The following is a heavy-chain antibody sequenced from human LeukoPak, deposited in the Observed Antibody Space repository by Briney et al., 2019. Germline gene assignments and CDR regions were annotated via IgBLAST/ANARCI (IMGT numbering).Heavy chain of an antibody. V-gene: IGHV3-33*06. CDR3: AKGGSSSLRIDY. Sequence: GGSLRLSCAASGFTFSSYGMHWVRQAPGKGLEWVAVIWYDGSNKYYADSVKGRFTISRDNSKNTLYLQMNSLRAEDTAVYYCAKGGSSSLRIDYWGQGTLVTVSS. CDR1: GFTFSSYG. CDR2: IWYDGSNK. D-gene: IGHD6-6*01. J-gene: IGHJ4*02.